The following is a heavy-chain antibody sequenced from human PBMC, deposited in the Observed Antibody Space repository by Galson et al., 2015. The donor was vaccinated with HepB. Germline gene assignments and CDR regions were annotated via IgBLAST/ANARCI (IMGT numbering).Heavy chain of an antibody. CDR1: GLTFSSYA. CDR3: AKYSRSSGWFPRYYYYGMDV. D-gene: IGHD6-19*01. Sequence: SLRLSCAASGLTFSSYAMSWVRQAPGKGLEWVSAISGSGGSTYYADSVKGRFTISRDNSKNTLYLQMNSLRAEDTAVYYCAKYSRSSGWFPRYYYYGMDVWGQGTTVTVSS. CDR2: ISGSGGST. J-gene: IGHJ6*02. V-gene: IGHV3-23*01.